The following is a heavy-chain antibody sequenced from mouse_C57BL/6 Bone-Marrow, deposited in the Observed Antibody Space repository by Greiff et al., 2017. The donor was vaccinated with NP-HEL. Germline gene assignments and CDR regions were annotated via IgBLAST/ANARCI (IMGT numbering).Heavy chain of an antibody. CDR1: EYKFPSHD. Sequence: EVKLVESGGGLVQPGESLKLSCESNEYKFPSHDMSWVRQTPAKRLELVAALNSDGGSNYYPDTMERRCIISRDNTKKTLYLQMSSLRSEDTALYYCARHDYLFAYWGQGTLVTVSA. D-gene: IGHD2-4*01. V-gene: IGHV5-2*01. CDR2: LNSDGGSN. J-gene: IGHJ3*01. CDR3: ARHDYLFAY.